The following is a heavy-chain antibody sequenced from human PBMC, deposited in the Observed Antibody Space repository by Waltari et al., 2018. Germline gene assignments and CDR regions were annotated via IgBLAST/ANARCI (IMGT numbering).Heavy chain of an antibody. CDR1: GFTVSSNY. CDR3: AREGVYGDYFDY. Sequence: EVQLVESGGGLIQPGGSLRLSCAASGFTVSSNYMSWVRQAPGKGLEWVAVIYSGGSTYYADSVKARFTVSTDNSKNTLYVQMNSLRVEDTAVYYCAREGVYGDYFDYWGQGTLVTVSS. J-gene: IGHJ4*02. V-gene: IGHV3-53*01. D-gene: IGHD4-17*01. CDR2: IYSGGST.